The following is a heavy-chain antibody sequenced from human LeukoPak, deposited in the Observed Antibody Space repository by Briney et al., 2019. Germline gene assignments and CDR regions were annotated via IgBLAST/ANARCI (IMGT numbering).Heavy chain of an antibody. CDR2: IDYSGST. D-gene: IGHD6-19*01. V-gene: IGHV4-39*07. CDR3: ARGYILYRSGWFLDY. CDR1: GDSTYNSIYY. J-gene: IGHJ4*02. Sequence: SETPSLTCTVSGDSTYNSIYYWAWIRQPPGKGLEWIGSIDYSGSTHYNPSLESRATISIDTSKKQFSLKLSSVTAADTAVFYCARGYILYRSGWFLDYWGQGTVVTVSS.